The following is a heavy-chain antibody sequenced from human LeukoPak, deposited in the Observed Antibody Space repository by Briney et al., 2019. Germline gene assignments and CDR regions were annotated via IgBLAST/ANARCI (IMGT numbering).Heavy chain of an antibody. CDR1: GGSFSGYY. V-gene: IGHV4-34*01. Sequence: KPSETLSLTCAVYGGSFSGYYWSWIRQPPGKGLGWIGEINHSGSTNYNPSLKSRVTISVDTSKNQFSLKLSSVTAADTAVYYCARVHSNYLQLWLSHFDYWGQGTLVTVSS. D-gene: IGHD5-18*01. CDR3: ARVHSNYLQLWLSHFDY. CDR2: INHSGST. J-gene: IGHJ4*02.